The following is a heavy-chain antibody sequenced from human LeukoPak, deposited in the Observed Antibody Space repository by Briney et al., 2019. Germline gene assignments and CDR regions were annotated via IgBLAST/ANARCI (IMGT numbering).Heavy chain of an antibody. CDR1: GNSISSGDNY. CDR3: ARGLGDFWSGYYKDYYYYYMDV. J-gene: IGHJ6*03. D-gene: IGHD3-3*01. CDR2: IYTSGST. Sequence: SETLSLTCTVSGNSISSGDNYWSWIRQPAGKGLEWIGRIYTSGSTNYNPSLKSRVTISGDTSKNQFSLRLSSVTAADTAVYYCARGLGDFWSGYYKDYYYYYMDVWGKGTTVTVSS. V-gene: IGHV4-61*02.